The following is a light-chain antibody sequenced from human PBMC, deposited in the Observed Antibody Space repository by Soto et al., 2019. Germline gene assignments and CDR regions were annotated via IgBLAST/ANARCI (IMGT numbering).Light chain of an antibody. Sequence: QSALTQPASVSGSPGRSITISCTGTSTDVGRYTLVSWYQHHPGYAPKLIIYEVSKRPSGTSTRFSGFKSGNTASLTISGLQAEDEADYYCCSYADSGAYVFGTGTKLTVL. J-gene: IGLJ1*01. CDR2: EVS. CDR1: STDVGRYTL. V-gene: IGLV2-23*02. CDR3: CSYADSGAYV.